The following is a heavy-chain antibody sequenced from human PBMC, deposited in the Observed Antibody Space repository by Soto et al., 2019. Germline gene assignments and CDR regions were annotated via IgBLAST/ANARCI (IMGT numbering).Heavy chain of an antibody. V-gene: IGHV6-1*01. D-gene: IGHD5-12*01. CDR1: RDSVSSNTAS. CDR2: TYFRSKWYN. Sequence: QTLSPTCXISRDSVSSNTASSDWVRHSPSRGLEWLGRTYFRSKWYNDYAVSVKSRIIINPDTSNNQFSLQLNSVTPEDTAVYFCAKGDNLGPKTGYAFDPWGQGIMVTVSS. CDR3: AKGDNLGPKTGYAFDP. J-gene: IGHJ5*02.